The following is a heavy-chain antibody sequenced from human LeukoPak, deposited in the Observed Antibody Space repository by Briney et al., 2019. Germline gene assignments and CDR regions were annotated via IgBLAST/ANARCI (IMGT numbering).Heavy chain of an antibody. J-gene: IGHJ3*02. CDR1: GFTFSSYS. Sequence: GGSLRLSCAASGFTFSSYSMTWVRQAPGKGLEWVSSISSSSSYIYYADSVKGRFTISRDNAKNSLYLQMNSLRAEDTAVYYCARDQYYGSGSDSGFDIWGQGTMVTVSS. CDR2: ISSSSSYI. V-gene: IGHV3-21*01. CDR3: ARDQYYGSGSDSGFDI. D-gene: IGHD3-10*01.